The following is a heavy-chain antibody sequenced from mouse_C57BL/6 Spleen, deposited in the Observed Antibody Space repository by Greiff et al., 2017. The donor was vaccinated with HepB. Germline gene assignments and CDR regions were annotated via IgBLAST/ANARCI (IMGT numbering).Heavy chain of an antibody. D-gene: IGHD2-4*01. CDR3: ARGGYDYDGFAY. V-gene: IGHV1-26*01. CDR2: INPNNGGT. J-gene: IGHJ3*01. CDR1: GYTFTDYY. Sequence: EVQLQQSGPELVKPGASVKISCKASGYTFTDYYMNWVKQSHGKSLEWIGDINPNNGGTSYNQKFKGKATLTVDKSSSTAYMELRSLTSEDSAVYYGARGGYDYDGFAYWGQGTLVTVSA.